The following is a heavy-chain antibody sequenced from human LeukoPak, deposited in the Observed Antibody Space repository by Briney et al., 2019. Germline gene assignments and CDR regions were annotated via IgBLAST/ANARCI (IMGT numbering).Heavy chain of an antibody. V-gene: IGHV3-66*01. CDR3: ARGWLQPEAGY. CDR2: IYSGGST. D-gene: IGHD5-24*01. J-gene: IGHJ4*02. CDR1: GFTFSSYA. Sequence: PGGSLRLSCAASGFTFSSYAMSWVRQAPGKGLEWVSVIYSGGSTYYADSVKGRFTISRDNSKNTLYLQMNSLRAEDTAVYYCARGWLQPEAGYWGQGTRVTVSS.